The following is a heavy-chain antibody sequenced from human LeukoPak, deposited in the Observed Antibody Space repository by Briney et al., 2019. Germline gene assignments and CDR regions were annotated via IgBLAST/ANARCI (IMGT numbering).Heavy chain of an antibody. V-gene: IGHV4-61*02. D-gene: IGHD6-19*01. J-gene: IGHJ4*02. CDR2: IYSSGST. CDR3: ARDGGSGWYYFDY. CDR1: GGSISSGSYY. Sequence: KPSETLSLTCTVSGGSISSGSYYWSWIRQPAGKGLEWIGRIYSSGSTNYNPSLKSRVTISVDMSKNQFSLKLSSVTAADTAVYYCARDGGSGWYYFDYWGQGTLVTVSS.